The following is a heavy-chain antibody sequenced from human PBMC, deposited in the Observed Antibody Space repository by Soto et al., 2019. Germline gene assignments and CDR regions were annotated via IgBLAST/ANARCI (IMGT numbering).Heavy chain of an antibody. J-gene: IGHJ5*02. V-gene: IGHV3-21*06. D-gene: IGHD6-13*01. CDR2: ISSGSMSS. Sequence: GGSLRLSCTASGFTFSSYSMSWVRQAPGKGLEWVSSISSGSMSSYYADSVKGRFTISRDNAKNLVFLHMNSLRADDTAVYWCAREWIAPTGGGNWSDPWGQGTLVTVSS. CDR3: AREWIAPTGGGNWSDP. CDR1: GFTFSSYS.